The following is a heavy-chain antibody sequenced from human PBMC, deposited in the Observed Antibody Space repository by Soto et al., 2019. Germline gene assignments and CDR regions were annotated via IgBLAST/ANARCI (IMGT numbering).Heavy chain of an antibody. CDR3: ARCFGHIFGYDY. D-gene: IGHD5-18*01. CDR2: LNHRGIA. J-gene: IGHJ4*02. V-gene: IGHV4-34*01. Sequence: PSDTLSLTCGVSGGSLSGYYGTWIREPPGKGLARIGELNHRGIANYHPSLTSRVNISSDTSKDQFSLRLTSVTAADTAVYCCARCFGHIFGYDYWGQGLLVTVS. CDR1: GGSLSGYY.